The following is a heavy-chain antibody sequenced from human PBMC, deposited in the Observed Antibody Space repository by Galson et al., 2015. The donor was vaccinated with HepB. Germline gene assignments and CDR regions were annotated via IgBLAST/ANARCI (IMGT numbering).Heavy chain of an antibody. CDR3: ATDRIGTTIEVKGMDV. Sequence: SVKVSCKASGYTLTELSMHWVRQAPGKGLEWMGGFDPEDGETIYAQKFQGRVTMTEDTSTDTAYMELSSLRSEDTAVYYCATDRIGTTIEVKGMDVWGQGTTVTVSS. CDR2: FDPEDGET. D-gene: IGHD1-1*01. CDR1: GYTLTELS. J-gene: IGHJ6*02. V-gene: IGHV1-24*01.